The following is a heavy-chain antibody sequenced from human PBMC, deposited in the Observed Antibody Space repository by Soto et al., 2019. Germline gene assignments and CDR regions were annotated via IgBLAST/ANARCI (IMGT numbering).Heavy chain of an antibody. V-gene: IGHV3-74*01. J-gene: IGHJ4*02. CDR1: GFTFSSYW. CDR3: AGDTQLWRLDC. Sequence: EVQLVESGGGLVQPGESLRLSCAASGFTFSSYWMHWVRQAPGKGLVWVSRLNSDGSATTYADSVKGRFTISRDNVKNTLYLQMNSRRAEDTAVYFCAGDTQLWRLDCWGRGTLVSASS. D-gene: IGHD5-18*01. CDR2: LNSDGSAT.